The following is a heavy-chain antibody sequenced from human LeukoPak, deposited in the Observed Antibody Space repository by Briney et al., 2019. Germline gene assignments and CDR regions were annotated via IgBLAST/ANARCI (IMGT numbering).Heavy chain of an antibody. CDR3: ASADCSGSTCYLRRSWFDP. V-gene: IGHV3-21*01. CDR2: ISTSSRYI. D-gene: IGHD2-2*01. CDR1: GFTFSSYW. Sequence: PGVSLRLSCAVSGFTFSSYWMDWVRQAPGKGLEWVSSISTSSRYIYYRDSVNGRFTISRDDAKNSLYLQMNSLRVEDKAVYYCASADCSGSTCYLRRSWFDPWGQGTLVTVSS. J-gene: IGHJ5*02.